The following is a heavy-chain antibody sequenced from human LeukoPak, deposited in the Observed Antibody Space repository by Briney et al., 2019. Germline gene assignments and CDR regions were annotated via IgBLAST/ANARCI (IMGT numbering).Heavy chain of an antibody. CDR2: IDFSGDYI. V-gene: IGHV3-21*01. CDR3: ARRVFSGVVAAQHEFDD. D-gene: IGHD2-15*01. CDR1: GFTFSSYS. Sequence: GGSLRLSCAASGFTFSSYSMNWVRQGPGKGLEWVSTIDFSGDYIYYAGSLKGRFTLSRENAKNSVHLQMNSLRAEDTAVYYCARRVFSGVVAAQHEFDDWGQGTLVTVSS. J-gene: IGHJ4*02.